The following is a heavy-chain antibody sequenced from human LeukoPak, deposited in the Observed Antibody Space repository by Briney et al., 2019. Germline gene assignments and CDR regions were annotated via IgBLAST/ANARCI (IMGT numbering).Heavy chain of an antibody. D-gene: IGHD3-22*01. CDR3: ARQFHGSGYVDDL. CDR1: GGSLSSISYY. V-gene: IGHV4-39*01. Sequence: SETLSLTCSVSGGSLSSISYYWGWIRRPPGKGLEWIASIYYSGTTHYNPSLSSRVTMSVDTSKNQFSLKLSAVTAADTAVYYCARQFHGSGYVDDLWGQGTLVTVSS. CDR2: IYYSGTT. J-gene: IGHJ5*02.